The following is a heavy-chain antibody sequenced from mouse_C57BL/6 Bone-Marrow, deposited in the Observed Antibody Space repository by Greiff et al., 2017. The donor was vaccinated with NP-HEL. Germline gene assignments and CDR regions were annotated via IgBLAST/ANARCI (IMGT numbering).Heavy chain of an antibody. J-gene: IGHJ3*01. CDR1: GYTFTSYW. CDR3: ARSKGGCFAY. V-gene: IGHV1-72*01. Sequence: QVQLQQPGAELVKPGASVKLSCKASGYTFTSYWMHWVKQRPGRGLEWIGRIDPNSGGTKSNAQFKSKATLTVDKPSSPAYMQLSSLTSEDSAFYYCARSKGGCFAYWGQGTLVTVSA. CDR2: IDPNSGGT.